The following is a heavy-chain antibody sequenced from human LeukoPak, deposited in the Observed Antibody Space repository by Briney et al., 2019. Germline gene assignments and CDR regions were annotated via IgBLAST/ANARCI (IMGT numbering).Heavy chain of an antibody. V-gene: IGHV3-23*01. Sequence: GGSLRLSCVASGFTFSNHPMSWVRQAPGKGPEWVSSISHDATGKYYSDSVKGRFTISRGKSKNTLSLQMNSLRFEDTAVYFCARRDTSGWYSLDYWGQGIVVTVSS. CDR1: GFTFSNHP. J-gene: IGHJ4*02. CDR2: ISHDATGK. CDR3: ARRDTSGWYSLDY. D-gene: IGHD6-19*01.